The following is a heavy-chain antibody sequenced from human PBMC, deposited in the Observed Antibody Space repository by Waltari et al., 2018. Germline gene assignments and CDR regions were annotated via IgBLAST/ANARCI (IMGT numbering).Heavy chain of an antibody. CDR2: IYTSGST. V-gene: IGHV4-61*09. CDR1: GGSISSGSYY. CDR3: AGSEFRYSSYNWYFDL. D-gene: IGHD6-13*01. Sequence: QVQLQESGPGLVKPSQTLSLTCTVSGGSISSGSYYWSWIRQPPGKGLEWIGYIYTSGSTNDNPSLKSRVTISVDTSKNQFSLNLSSVTAADTAVYYCAGSEFRYSSYNWYFDLWGRGTLVTVSS. J-gene: IGHJ2*01.